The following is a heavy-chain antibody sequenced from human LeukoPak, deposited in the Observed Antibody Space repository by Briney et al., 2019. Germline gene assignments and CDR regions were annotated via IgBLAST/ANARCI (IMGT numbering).Heavy chain of an antibody. CDR2: ISGSSGRT. CDR3: AKVTVSWYGDYGRGYFDL. CDR1: GFTVSSNY. V-gene: IGHV3-23*01. Sequence: GGSLRLSCAASGFTVSSNYMSWVRQAPGKGLEWVSVISGSSGRTYYADSVKGRFTISRDDSKNTLYLQMNSLRAEDTAVYYCAKVTVSWYGDYGRGYFDLWGRGTLVTVSS. J-gene: IGHJ2*01. D-gene: IGHD4-17*01.